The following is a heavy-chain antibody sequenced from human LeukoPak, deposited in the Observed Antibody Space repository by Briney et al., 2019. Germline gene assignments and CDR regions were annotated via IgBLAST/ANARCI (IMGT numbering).Heavy chain of an antibody. CDR1: GGSFSGYY. V-gene: IGHV4-34*01. Sequence: SETLSLTCAVYGGSFSGYYWSWIRQPPGKGLEWIGEINHSGSTNYNPSLKSRVTISVDTSKKQFSLKLSSVTAADTAVYYCARDQNYYGSGSYYNNWFDPWGQGTLVTVSS. CDR2: INHSGST. J-gene: IGHJ5*02. CDR3: ARDQNYYGSGSYYNNWFDP. D-gene: IGHD3-10*01.